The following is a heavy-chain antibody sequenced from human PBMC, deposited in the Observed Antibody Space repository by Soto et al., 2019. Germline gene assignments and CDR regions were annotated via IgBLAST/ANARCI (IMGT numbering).Heavy chain of an antibody. CDR3: ASSDAVAGPIDY. D-gene: IGHD6-19*01. J-gene: IGHJ4*02. CDR2: INAGNGNT. Sequence: ASVKVSCKASGYTFTSYAMHWVRQAPGQRLEWMGWINAGNGNTKYSQKFQGRVTITRDTSASTAYMELSSLRSQDTAVYYCASSDAVAGPIDYWGQGTLVTVSS. CDR1: GYTFTSYA. V-gene: IGHV1-3*01.